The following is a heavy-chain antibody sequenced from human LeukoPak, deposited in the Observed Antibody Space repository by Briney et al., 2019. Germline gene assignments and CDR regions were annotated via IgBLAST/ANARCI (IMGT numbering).Heavy chain of an antibody. V-gene: IGHV3-53*01. D-gene: IGHD3-10*01. Sequence: TGGSLRLPCAASGFIVSDNFMSWVRQAPGKGLEWVSVIYNGGAAFYADSVRGRFTIFRDDSKNTLYLQMNNLRAEDTAVYYCARWHYPWGQGTLVTVSS. CDR1: GFIVSDNF. J-gene: IGHJ5*02. CDR2: IYNGGAA. CDR3: ARWHYP.